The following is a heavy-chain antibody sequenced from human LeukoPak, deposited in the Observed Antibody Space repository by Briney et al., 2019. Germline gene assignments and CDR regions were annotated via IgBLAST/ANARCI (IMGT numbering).Heavy chain of an antibody. CDR3: ARMSGLSCGYSFDY. Sequence: SETLSLTCTVSGGSVSSGDYYWSWIRQPPGKGLEYIGYMSYSGNTNYNPSLKSRVTISGDTSKNQFSLKVSPVTAADTAVYYCARMSGLSCGYSFDYWGQGTLVTVSS. CDR2: MSYSGNT. J-gene: IGHJ4*02. V-gene: IGHV4-61*08. D-gene: IGHD5-18*01. CDR1: GGSVSSGDYY.